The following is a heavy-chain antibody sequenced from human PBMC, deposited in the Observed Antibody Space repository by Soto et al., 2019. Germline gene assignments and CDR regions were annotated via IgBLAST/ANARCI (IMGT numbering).Heavy chain of an antibody. CDR3: ARAAVWFGDLLYYYGMDV. V-gene: IGHV3-74*01. Sequence: EVQLVESGGGLVQPGGSLRLSCAASGFTFSSYWMHWVRQAPGKGLVWVSRINSDGSTTNYADSVKGRFTISRDNAKNTLYLQMNSLRAEDTAVYYCARAAVWFGDLLYYYGMDVCGQGTTVTVSS. J-gene: IGHJ6*02. D-gene: IGHD3-10*01. CDR2: INSDGSTT. CDR1: GFTFSSYW.